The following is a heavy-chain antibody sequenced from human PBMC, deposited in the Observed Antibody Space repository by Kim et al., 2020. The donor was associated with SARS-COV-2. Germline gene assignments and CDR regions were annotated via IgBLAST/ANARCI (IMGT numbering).Heavy chain of an antibody. Sequence: SETLSLTCTVSGGSISSGSYYWSWIRQPAGKGLEWIGRIYTSGSTNYNPSLKSRVTISVDTSKNQFSLKLSSVTAADTAVYYCARDSPPNNNARSSSWYFGLWTPSNWFDPWGQGTLVTVSS. D-gene: IGHD6-13*01. CDR3: ARDSPPNNNARSSSWYFGLWTPSNWFDP. CDR1: GGSISSGSYY. V-gene: IGHV4-61*02. J-gene: IGHJ5*02. CDR2: IYTSGST.